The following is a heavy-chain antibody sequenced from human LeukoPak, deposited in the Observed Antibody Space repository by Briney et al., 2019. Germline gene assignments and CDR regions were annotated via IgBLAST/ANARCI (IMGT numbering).Heavy chain of an antibody. J-gene: IGHJ4*02. D-gene: IGHD3-22*01. CDR2: INQSGST. Sequence: PSETLSLTCSVSGGSLSPYYWSWIRQPPGGGLEWLGEINQSGSTNYNPSLKSRVTISVEKFKNKFSLEVTSVTAADTAIYDCATLGGLYYESHGYPDFDHWGQGTLVTVSS. CDR1: GGSLSPYY. V-gene: IGHV4-34*01. CDR3: ATLGGLYYESHGYPDFDH.